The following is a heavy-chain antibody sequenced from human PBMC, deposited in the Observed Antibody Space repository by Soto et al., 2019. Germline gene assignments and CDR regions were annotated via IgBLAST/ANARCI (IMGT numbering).Heavy chain of an antibody. J-gene: IGHJ5*02. CDR2: ISWNSGSI. CDR1: GFTFDDYA. CDR3: AKATGYGSGSLTENWFDP. D-gene: IGHD3-10*01. Sequence: GGSLRLSCAASGFTFDDYAMHWVRQAPGKGLEWVSGISWNSGSIGYADSVKGRFTISRDNAKNSLYLQMNSLRAEDTALYYCAKATGYGSGSLTENWFDPWGQGTLVTVSS. V-gene: IGHV3-9*01.